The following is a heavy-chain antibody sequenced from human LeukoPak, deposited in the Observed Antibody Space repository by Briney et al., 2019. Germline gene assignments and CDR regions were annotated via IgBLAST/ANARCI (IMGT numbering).Heavy chain of an antibody. J-gene: IGHJ4*02. D-gene: IGHD6-19*01. CDR1: GYTFTGYY. V-gene: IGHV1-2*02. Sequence: ASVKVSCKASGYTFTGYYMHWVRQAPGQGLEWMGWINPNSGGTNYAQKFQGRVTMTRDTSISTAYMELSRLRSDDTAVYYCARDSRRLGQWPLGEGKYWGQGTLVTVSS. CDR2: INPNSGGT. CDR3: ARDSRRLGQWPLGEGKY.